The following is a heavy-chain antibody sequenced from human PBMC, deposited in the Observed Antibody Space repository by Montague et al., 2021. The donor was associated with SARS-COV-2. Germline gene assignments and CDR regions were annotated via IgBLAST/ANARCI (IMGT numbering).Heavy chain of an antibody. CDR3: ASTYGGNLGYYYYYMDV. J-gene: IGHJ6*03. CDR2: IYYSGST. V-gene: IGHV4-39*07. CDR1: GGSIRSSSYY. Sequence: SETLSLTCTVSGGSIRSSSYYWGWIRQPPGKGLEWIGIIYYSGSTYYNPSLKSRVTISVDTSKNQFSLKLSSVTAADTAVYYCASTYGGNLGYYYYYMDVWGKGTTVTVSS. D-gene: IGHD4-23*01.